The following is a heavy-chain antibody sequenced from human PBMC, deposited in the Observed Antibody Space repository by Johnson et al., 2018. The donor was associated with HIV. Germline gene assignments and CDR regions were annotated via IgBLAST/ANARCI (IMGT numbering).Heavy chain of an antibody. Sequence: QVQLVESGGGLVQPGGSLRLSCAASGFTFSSYWMSWVRQAPGKGLEWVAFIRYDGSNKYYADSVKGRFTISRDNSKNTLYLQMNSLRAEDTAEYYCAKGGGLLSAFDIWGQGTMVTVSS. V-gene: IGHV3-30*02. CDR2: IRYDGSNK. CDR1: GFTFSSYW. J-gene: IGHJ3*02. D-gene: IGHD2-2*01. CDR3: AKGGGLLSAFDI.